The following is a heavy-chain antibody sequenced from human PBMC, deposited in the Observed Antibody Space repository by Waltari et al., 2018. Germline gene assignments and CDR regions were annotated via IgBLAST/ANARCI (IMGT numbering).Heavy chain of an antibody. V-gene: IGHV3-23*01. J-gene: IGHJ4*02. CDR3: ARDPLNDYGGWDDY. CDR2: ITGSGENT. D-gene: IGHD4-17*01. CDR1: GVIFRHNA. Sequence: EVELLESGGTLVQPGGSLRVSCAASGVIFRHNAFSWVRQAPGKGLEWVSSITGSGENTYYAESVKGRFTISRDNSKNTVFLQMDSLRVDDTAIYYCARDPLNDYGGWDDYWGQGTLVTVSS.